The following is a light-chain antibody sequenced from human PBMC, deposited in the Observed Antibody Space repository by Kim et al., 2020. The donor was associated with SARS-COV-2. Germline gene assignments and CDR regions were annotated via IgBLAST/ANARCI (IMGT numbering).Light chain of an antibody. Sequence: QAVVTQELSLTVSPGGTVTLTCGSSTGAVTSGHYPYWFQQKPGQAPRTLIYDANNKHSWTPARFSGSLLGGKAALTLSGAQPEDEAEYYCLLTYSSALPIGGGTKLTVL. CDR3: LLTYSSALP. V-gene: IGLV7-46*01. CDR1: TGAVTSGHY. J-gene: IGLJ2*01. CDR2: DAN.